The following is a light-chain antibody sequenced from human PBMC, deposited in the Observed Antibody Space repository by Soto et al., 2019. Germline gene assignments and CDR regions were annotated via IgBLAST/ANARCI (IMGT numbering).Light chain of an antibody. V-gene: IGKV3-20*01. CDR2: GAS. Sequence: IVLKQYPGTLPLSPGERATLSCRASQGVSSSYLAWYQQKPGQAPRLLIYGASRRATGIPDRFSGSGTGTEFTPTISRLEPEDFAVYYCQQYGSSPPTTFGERIRVEIK. CDR3: QQYGSSPPTT. J-gene: IGKJ5*01. CDR1: QGVSSSY.